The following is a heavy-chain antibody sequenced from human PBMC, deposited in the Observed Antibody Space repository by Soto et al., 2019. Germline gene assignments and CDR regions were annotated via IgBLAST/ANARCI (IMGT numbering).Heavy chain of an antibody. Sequence: LRLSFAASEFMFSNYAMNWVRQAPGKGLEWVSAISGSGGITYYADSVKGRFTISRDNSKNTLYLQMNSLRAEDTAVYYCAKAEKSSAVAGYFDSWGQGTLVTVSS. J-gene: IGHJ4*02. CDR3: AKAEKSSAVAGYFDS. D-gene: IGHD6-19*01. CDR1: EFMFSNYA. V-gene: IGHV3-23*01. CDR2: ISGSGGIT.